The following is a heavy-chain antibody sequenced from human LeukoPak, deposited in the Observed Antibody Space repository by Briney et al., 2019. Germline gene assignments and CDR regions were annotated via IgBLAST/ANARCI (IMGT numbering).Heavy chain of an antibody. V-gene: IGHV1-46*01. CDR1: GYTFTCYY. Sequence: GASVKVSCKASGYTFTCYYMHWVRQAPGQGLEWMGIINPSGGSTSYAQKFQGRVTMTRDMSTSTVYMELSSLRSEDTAVYYCARAYYYDSSGYYAPSDYWGQGTLVTVSS. CDR3: ARAYYYDSSGYYAPSDY. D-gene: IGHD3-22*01. J-gene: IGHJ4*02. CDR2: INPSGGST.